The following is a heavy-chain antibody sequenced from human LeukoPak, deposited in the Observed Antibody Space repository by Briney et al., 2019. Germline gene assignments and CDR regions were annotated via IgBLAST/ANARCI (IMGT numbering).Heavy chain of an antibody. CDR3: ARIQPTGTTGGGDFDY. J-gene: IGHJ4*02. Sequence: SETLSLTCTVSGGSISSSSYYWGWIRQPPGKGLEWIGSIHYSGSTNYNPSLKSRVTISVDTSKNQFSLKLSSVTAADTAVYYCARIQPTGTTGGGDFDYWGQGTLVTVSS. CDR1: GGSISSSSYY. D-gene: IGHD1-1*01. CDR2: IHYSGST. V-gene: IGHV4-39*01.